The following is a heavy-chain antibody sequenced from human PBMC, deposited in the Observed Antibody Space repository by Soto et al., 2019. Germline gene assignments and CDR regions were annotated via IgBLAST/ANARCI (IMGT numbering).Heavy chain of an antibody. V-gene: IGHV1-3*01. Sequence: QVQLVQSGAEVKKPGASVRVSCKASGYTITCCAMHWVRQAPGQRPEWMGWFNAGDGDTKYSQNFQGRFTIIRDTSASTVYMELSSLRPEDTAVYYCARDGEDKAAAAMVYRGQGTLVTVSS. CDR1: GYTITCCA. CDR3: ARDGEDKAAAAMVY. J-gene: IGHJ4*02. CDR2: FNAGDGDT. D-gene: IGHD6-13*01.